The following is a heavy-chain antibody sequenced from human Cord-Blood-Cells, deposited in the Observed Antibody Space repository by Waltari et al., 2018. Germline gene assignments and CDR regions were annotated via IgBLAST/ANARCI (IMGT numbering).Heavy chain of an antibody. J-gene: IGHJ4*02. Sequence: QLPLQESGPGLVKPSENLSLTCTVSGGSISSRSYSWGVIRQPPGKGLEWVGSIYYSGITYYNPSRKSRVTISVDTSNNQFSLKLSSVTAADTAVYYCAGPANWNYYFDYWGQGTLVTVSS. CDR2: IYYSGIT. CDR1: GGSISSRSYS. D-gene: IGHD1-7*01. CDR3: AGPANWNYYFDY. V-gene: IGHV4-39*01.